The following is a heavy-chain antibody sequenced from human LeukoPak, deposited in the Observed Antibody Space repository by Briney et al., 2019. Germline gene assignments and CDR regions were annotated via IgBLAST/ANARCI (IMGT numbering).Heavy chain of an antibody. D-gene: IGHD1-14*01. CDR3: ARRGSGATLEYYFDL. CDR1: GGSISSYY. Sequence: SETLSLTCTVSGGSISSYYWSWIRQPPGKGLEYIGYIYYSGNTNSNPSLNSRVTISVDTSKYQFSLKLSSVTAADTAVYYCARRGSGATLEYYFDLWGRGTLVTVSS. J-gene: IGHJ2*01. CDR2: IYYSGNT. V-gene: IGHV4-59*08.